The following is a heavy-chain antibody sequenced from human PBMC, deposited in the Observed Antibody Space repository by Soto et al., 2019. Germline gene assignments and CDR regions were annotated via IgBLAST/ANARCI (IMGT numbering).Heavy chain of an antibody. V-gene: IGHV3-15*01. CDR3: TTNSYYDILTGYYLYYYYGMDV. D-gene: IGHD3-9*01. J-gene: IGHJ6*02. Sequence: GSLRLSCAASGFTFSNAWMSWVRQAPGKGLEWVGRIKSKTDGGTTDYAAPVKGRFTISRDDSKNTLYLQMNSLKTEDTAVYYCTTNSYYDILTGYYLYYYYGMDVWGQGTTVTV. CDR2: IKSKTDGGTT. CDR1: GFTFSNAW.